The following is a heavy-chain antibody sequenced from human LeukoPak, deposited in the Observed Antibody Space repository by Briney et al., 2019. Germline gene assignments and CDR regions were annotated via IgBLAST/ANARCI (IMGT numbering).Heavy chain of an antibody. CDR2: INHSGST. D-gene: IGHD2-15*01. J-gene: IGHJ5*02. CDR1: GYSISSGYY. CDR3: ARHRGYIVVVVAAYRWSWFDP. V-gene: IGHV4-38-2*02. Sequence: SETLSLTCTVSGYSISSGYYWSWIRQPPGKGLEWIGEINHSGSTNYNPSLKSRVTISVDTSKNQFSLKLSSVTAADTAVYYCARHRGYIVVVVAAYRWSWFDPWGQGTLVTVSS.